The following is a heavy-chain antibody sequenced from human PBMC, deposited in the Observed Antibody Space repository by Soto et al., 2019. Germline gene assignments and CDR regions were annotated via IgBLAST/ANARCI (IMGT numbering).Heavy chain of an antibody. CDR3: ARDLTISSTDGPLDP. CDR2: IHYTGST. V-gene: IGHV4-59*01. D-gene: IGHD1-1*01. Sequence: PSETLSLTCTVSGGSMSRYYWTWTRQPPGKGLEWIGNIHYTGSTNYNPSLKSRVTILLGTSTSQFSLKVSSVTTADTAVYYCARDLTISSTDGPLDPWGHGTLVTVSS. J-gene: IGHJ5*02. CDR1: GGSMSRYY.